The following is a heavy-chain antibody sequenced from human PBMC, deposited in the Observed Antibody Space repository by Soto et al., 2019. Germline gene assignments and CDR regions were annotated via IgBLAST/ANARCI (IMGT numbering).Heavy chain of an antibody. J-gene: IGHJ4*02. CDR1: GYTFTSYG. CDR2: ISAYNGNT. V-gene: IGHV1-18*01. CDR3: ARDPAGPYYFDY. Sequence: ASVKVSCKASGYTFTSYGISWVRQAPGQGLEWMGWISAYNGNTNYAQKLQGRVTMTTDTSTSTAYMELRSLRSDDTTVYYCARDPAGPYYFDYWGQGTLVTVSS.